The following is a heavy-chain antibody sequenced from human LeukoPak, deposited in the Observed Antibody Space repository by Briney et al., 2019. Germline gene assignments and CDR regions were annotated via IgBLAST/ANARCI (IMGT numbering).Heavy chain of an antibody. CDR3: ARLGSGSYRLFDY. D-gene: IGHD1-26*01. Sequence: SETLSFTCTVSGGSISSYYWSWIRQPPGKGLEWIGYIYYSGSTNYNPSLKSRVTISVDTSKNQFSLKLSSVTAADTAVYYCARLGSGSYRLFDYWGQGTLVTVSS. J-gene: IGHJ4*02. CDR2: IYYSGST. V-gene: IGHV4-59*08. CDR1: GGSISSYY.